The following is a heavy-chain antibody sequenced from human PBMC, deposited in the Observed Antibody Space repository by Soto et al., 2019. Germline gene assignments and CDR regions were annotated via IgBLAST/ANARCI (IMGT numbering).Heavy chain of an antibody. CDR2: ISYDGSNK. V-gene: IGHV3-30-3*01. CDR1: GFTFSSYA. CDR3: ASEGSGQYYYYYGMDV. D-gene: IGHD1-26*01. Sequence: HPGGSLRLSCAASGFTFSSYAMHWVRQAPGKGLEWVAVISYDGSNKYYADSVKGRFTISRDNSKNTLYLQMNSLRAEDTAVYYCASEGSGQYYYYYGMDVWGQGTTVTVSS. J-gene: IGHJ6*02.